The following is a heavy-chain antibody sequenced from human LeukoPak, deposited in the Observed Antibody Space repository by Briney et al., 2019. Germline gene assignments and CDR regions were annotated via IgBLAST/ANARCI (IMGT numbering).Heavy chain of an antibody. J-gene: IGHJ6*03. D-gene: IGHD3-10*01. CDR1: GYTFTSYD. CDR3: ARVGHYYGSGSSYTYYYYYMDV. Sequence: GASVKVSCKASGYTFTSYDINWVRQATGQGLEWMGWMNPNNGNKAYAQKFQGRVTITRNTSISTAYMELSSLRFEDTALYYCARVGHYYGSGSSYTYYYYYMDVWGKGTAVTVSS. V-gene: IGHV1-8*03. CDR2: MNPNNGNK.